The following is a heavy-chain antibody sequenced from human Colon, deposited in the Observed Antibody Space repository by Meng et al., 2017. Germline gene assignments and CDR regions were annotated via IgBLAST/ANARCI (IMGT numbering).Heavy chain of an antibody. Sequence: LQKSGPGLVQPSQTLSLTCALSGDSVSGNSSAWNWIRQSPSRGLEWLGRTYYRSKWYNDYAVSVKSRITVNPDTSKNQFSLQLNSVTLEDTAVYYCARWDSGRKIFDYWGQGTLVTSPQ. CDR1: GDSVSGNSSA. CDR3: ARWDSGRKIFDY. CDR2: TYYRSKWYN. J-gene: IGHJ4*02. V-gene: IGHV6-1*01. D-gene: IGHD1-26*01.